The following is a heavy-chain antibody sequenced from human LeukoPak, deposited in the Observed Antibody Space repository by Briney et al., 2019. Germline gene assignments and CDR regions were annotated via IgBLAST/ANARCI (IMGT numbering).Heavy chain of an antibody. CDR3: AKGSNYGSGSYPYYFDY. D-gene: IGHD3-10*01. CDR1: GFTFSSYG. Sequence: PGGSLRLSCAASGFTFSSYGMHWVRQAPGKGLEWVAVISYDGSNKYYADSVKGRFTISRDNSKNTLYLQMNSLRAEDTAVYYCAKGSNYGSGSYPYYFDYWGQGTLVTVSS. V-gene: IGHV3-30*18. CDR2: ISYDGSNK. J-gene: IGHJ4*02.